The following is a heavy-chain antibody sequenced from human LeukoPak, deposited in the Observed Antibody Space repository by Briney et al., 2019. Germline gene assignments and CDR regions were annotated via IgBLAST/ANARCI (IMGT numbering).Heavy chain of an antibody. CDR3: ARHQRGHSDAFDI. J-gene: IGHJ3*02. V-gene: IGHV4-34*01. CDR1: GGSFSGYY. Sequence: SETLSLTCAVYGGSFSGYYWSWIRQPPGKGLEWIGEINHSGSTNYNPSLKSRVTISVDTSKNQFSLKVSSLTAADTAVYFCARHQRGHSDAFDIWGQGTMVSVSS. D-gene: IGHD4-23*01. CDR2: INHSGST.